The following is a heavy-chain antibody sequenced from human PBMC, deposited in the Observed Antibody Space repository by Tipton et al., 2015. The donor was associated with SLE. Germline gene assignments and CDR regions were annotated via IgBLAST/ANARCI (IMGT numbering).Heavy chain of an antibody. Sequence: TLSLTCTVSGDSISSSSYYWGWIRQPPGKGLEWIGYIYYSGSTNYNPSLKSRVTISVDTSKNQFSLKLSSVTAADTAVYYCARDLPYSSSSSGAFDIWGQGTMVTVSS. CDR2: IYYSGST. CDR1: GDSISSSSYY. J-gene: IGHJ3*02. CDR3: ARDLPYSSSSSGAFDI. V-gene: IGHV4-61*01. D-gene: IGHD6-6*01.